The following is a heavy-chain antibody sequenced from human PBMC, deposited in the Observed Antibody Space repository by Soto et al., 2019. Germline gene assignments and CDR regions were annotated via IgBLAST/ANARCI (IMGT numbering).Heavy chain of an antibody. Sequence: QVQLVQSGAEVKKPGSSVKVSCKASGGTFSSYAISWVRQAPGQGLEWMGGIIPIFGTANYAQKFQGRVTITADKSTSTAYMELSSLRSEDTAVYYCARXXXXXXXHASWYEGWFDPWGQGTLVTXX. CDR1: GGTFSSYA. CDR2: IIPIFGTA. CDR3: ARXXXXXXXHASWYEGWFDP. D-gene: IGHD6-13*01. V-gene: IGHV1-69*06. J-gene: IGHJ5*02.